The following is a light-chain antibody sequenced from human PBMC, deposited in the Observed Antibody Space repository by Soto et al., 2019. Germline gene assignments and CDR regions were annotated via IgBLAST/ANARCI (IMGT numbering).Light chain of an antibody. CDR3: QQYVTAPRT. V-gene: IGKV3-20*01. J-gene: IGKJ1*01. CDR2: GAS. Sequence: ENVLTHSPGTLSVSPGERATLSCRASQGLTSNFLAWYQQKPGQXPSLPIYGASNRATGVPDRFSGGGSGTDVTITISRLEPEDFEVYFCQQYVTAPRTFGQGTKVDNK. CDR1: QGLTSNF.